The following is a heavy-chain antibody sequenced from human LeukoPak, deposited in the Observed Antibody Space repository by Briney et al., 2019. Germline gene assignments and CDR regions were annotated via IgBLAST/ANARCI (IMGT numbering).Heavy chain of an antibody. Sequence: GASVKVSCKASGYTFTSYDINWVRQATGQGLEWMGWMNPNSGNTGYAQKFQGRVTMTRNTSISTAYMELSSLRSEDTAVYYCARAVITMVQGVIIVWFDPWGQGTLVTVSS. D-gene: IGHD3-10*01. CDR3: ARAVITMVQGVIIVWFDP. CDR2: MNPNSGNT. J-gene: IGHJ5*02. CDR1: GYTFTSYD. V-gene: IGHV1-8*01.